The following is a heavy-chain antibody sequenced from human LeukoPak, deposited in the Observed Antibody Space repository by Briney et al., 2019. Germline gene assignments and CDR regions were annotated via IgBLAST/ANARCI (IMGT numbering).Heavy chain of an antibody. V-gene: IGHV4-4*07. CDR3: ARDLRKVGATDFYYYYMDV. Sequence: SETLSLTCTVSGGSISSYYWSWIRQPAGKGLEWIGRIYTSGTTDYNPSLKSRVTMSVDTSKNQLSLKLSSVTAADTALYYCARDLRKVGATDFYYYYMDVWGKGTTVTISS. CDR1: GGSISSYY. CDR2: IYTSGTT. D-gene: IGHD1-26*01. J-gene: IGHJ6*03.